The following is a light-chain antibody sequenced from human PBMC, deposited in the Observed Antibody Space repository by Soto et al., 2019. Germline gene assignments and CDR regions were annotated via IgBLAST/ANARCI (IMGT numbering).Light chain of an antibody. CDR3: QQSYSTPWT. J-gene: IGKJ4*01. Sequence: DIQMTQSPSTLSASVGDRVTITCRASQSISSWLAWYQQKPVKAPKLLIYDASSLESGVPSRFSGSGSGTEFTLTISSLQPEDFATYYCQQSYSTPWTFGGGTKVDI. V-gene: IGKV1-5*01. CDR2: DAS. CDR1: QSISSW.